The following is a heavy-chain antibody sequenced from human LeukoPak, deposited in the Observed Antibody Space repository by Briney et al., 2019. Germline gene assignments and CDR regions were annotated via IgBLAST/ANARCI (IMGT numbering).Heavy chain of an antibody. CDR3: ARYDFWSGYYPPAGWFDY. CDR1: GFTFSNAW. D-gene: IGHD3/OR15-3a*01. V-gene: IGHV3-7*03. CDR2: IKQDGSEK. J-gene: IGHJ4*02. Sequence: GGSLRLSCAASGFTFSNAWMNWVRQAPGKGLEWVANIKQDGSEKYYVDSVKGRFTVSRDNAKNSLYLQMNSLRAEDTAVYYCARYDFWSGYYPPAGWFDYWGQGTLVTVSS.